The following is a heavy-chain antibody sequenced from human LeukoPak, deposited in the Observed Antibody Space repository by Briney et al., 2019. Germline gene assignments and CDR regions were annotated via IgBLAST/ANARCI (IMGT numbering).Heavy chain of an antibody. Sequence: ASVKVSCKASGGTFNKYAIFWVRQAPGQGLEWMGGIIPIFDVADYAQKFQDRVTITADESTSIVYMELSSLTSEDTAVYYCARDRHIVATTSAPMDYWGQGTLVTVSS. CDR3: ARDRHIVATTSAPMDY. CDR2: IIPIFDVA. J-gene: IGHJ4*02. D-gene: IGHD5-12*01. CDR1: GGTFNKYA. V-gene: IGHV1-69*13.